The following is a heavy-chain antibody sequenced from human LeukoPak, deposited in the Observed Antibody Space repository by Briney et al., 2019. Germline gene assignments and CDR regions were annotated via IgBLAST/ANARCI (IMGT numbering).Heavy chain of an antibody. Sequence: SGGSLRLSCAASGFTVSSNYMSWVRQAPGKGLEWVSVIYSGGSTYYADSVKGRFTISRDNSKNTLYLQMNSLRAEDTAVYYCARATTPRDGMDVWGQGTTVTVSS. J-gene: IGHJ6*02. V-gene: IGHV3-66*01. CDR1: GFTVSSNY. D-gene: IGHD4-11*01. CDR2: IYSGGST. CDR3: ARATTPRDGMDV.